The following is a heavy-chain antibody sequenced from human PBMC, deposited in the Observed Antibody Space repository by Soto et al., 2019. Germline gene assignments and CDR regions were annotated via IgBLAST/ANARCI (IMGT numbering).Heavy chain of an antibody. V-gene: IGHV1-2*02. CDR3: AIEGSNSSKHFQH. Sequence: GASVKVSCKASGYTFTGYYMHWVRQAPGQGLDWMGWLNPNSGGTKYAQKFQGRVTMTRDTSISTDYMELSRLRSDDTAVYYCAIEGSNSSKHFQHWGQGTLVTVS. D-gene: IGHD6-6*01. J-gene: IGHJ1*01. CDR2: LNPNSGGT. CDR1: GYTFTGYY.